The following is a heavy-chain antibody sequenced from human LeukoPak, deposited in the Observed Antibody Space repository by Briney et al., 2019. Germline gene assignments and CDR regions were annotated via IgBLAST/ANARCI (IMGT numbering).Heavy chain of an antibody. D-gene: IGHD2-2*01. CDR1: GFTFSNYA. CDR3: ARSFTPYQPLDVFDY. Sequence: GGSLRLSCAASGFTFSNYAMHWVRQAPGKGLEWVAIISYDGSDKYYADSVKGRFAISRDNSKNTLYLQMNSLRVEDTAMYYCARSFTPYQPLDVFDYWGQGTLVTVSP. CDR2: ISYDGSDK. J-gene: IGHJ4*02. V-gene: IGHV3-30*09.